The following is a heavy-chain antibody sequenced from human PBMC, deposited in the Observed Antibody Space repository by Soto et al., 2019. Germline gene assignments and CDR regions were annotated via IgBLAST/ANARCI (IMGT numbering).Heavy chain of an antibody. CDR2: IVVGSGNT. CDR3: AAQSATGDYDSSGYRKLYYYYGMDV. Sequence: SVKVSCKASGFTFTSSALQWVRQARGQRLEWIGWIVVGSGNTNYAQKFQERVTITRDMSTSTAYMELSSLRSEDTAVYYCAAQSATGDYDSSGYRKLYYYYGMDVWGQGTTVTVSS. D-gene: IGHD3-22*01. J-gene: IGHJ6*02. V-gene: IGHV1-58*01. CDR1: GFTFTSSA.